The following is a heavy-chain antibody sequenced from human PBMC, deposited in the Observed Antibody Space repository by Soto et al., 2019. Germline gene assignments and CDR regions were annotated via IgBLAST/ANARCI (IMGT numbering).Heavy chain of an antibody. CDR3: ARSIAVAGSNY. D-gene: IGHD6-19*01. CDR1: GVSFSGYY. Sequence: SETLSLTCAVYGVSFSGYYWSWIRQPPGKGLEWIGEINHSGSTNYNPPLKSRVTISVDTSKNQFSLKLSSVTAADTAVYYCARSIAVAGSNYWGQGTLVTVSS. CDR2: INHSGST. J-gene: IGHJ4*02. V-gene: IGHV4-34*01.